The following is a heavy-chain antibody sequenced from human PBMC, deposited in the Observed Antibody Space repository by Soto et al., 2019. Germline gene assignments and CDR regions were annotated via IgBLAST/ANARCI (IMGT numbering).Heavy chain of an antibody. V-gene: IGHV1-69*13. CDR1: GGTFSSYA. Sequence: ASVKVSCKASGGTFSSYAISWVRQAPGQGLEWMGGIIPIFGTANYAQKFQGRVTITADESTSTAYMELSSLRSEDTAVYYCARETPTYYYDSSGPGPFDYWGQGTLVTVSS. CDR2: IIPIFGTA. CDR3: ARETPTYYYDSSGPGPFDY. J-gene: IGHJ4*02. D-gene: IGHD3-22*01.